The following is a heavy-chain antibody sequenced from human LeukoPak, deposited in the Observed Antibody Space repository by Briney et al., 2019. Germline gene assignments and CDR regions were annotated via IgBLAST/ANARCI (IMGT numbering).Heavy chain of an antibody. D-gene: IGHD2-2*01. CDR3: ARRCSSSSCPFEY. J-gene: IGHJ4*02. Sequence: ESLKISCKGSGYSFTSYWISWVRQMPGKGLEWTGRIDPSDSYTNYSPSFQGHVTISADKSISTAYLQWSSLKASDTAMYYCARRCSSSSCPFEYWGQGTLVTVSS. V-gene: IGHV5-10-1*01. CDR1: GYSFTSYW. CDR2: IDPSDSYT.